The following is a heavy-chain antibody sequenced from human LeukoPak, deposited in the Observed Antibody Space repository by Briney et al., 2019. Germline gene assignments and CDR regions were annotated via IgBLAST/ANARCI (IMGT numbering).Heavy chain of an antibody. CDR1: GFTFSSYS. Sequence: PGGSLRLSCAASGFTFSSYSVNWVRQAPGKGLEWVSSISSSSSYIYYADSVKGRFTISRDNAKNSLYLQMNSLRAEDTAVYYCARGSYASSWLADYWGQGTLVTVSS. D-gene: IGHD4-17*01. V-gene: IGHV3-21*01. J-gene: IGHJ4*02. CDR2: ISSSSSYI. CDR3: ARGSYASSWLADY.